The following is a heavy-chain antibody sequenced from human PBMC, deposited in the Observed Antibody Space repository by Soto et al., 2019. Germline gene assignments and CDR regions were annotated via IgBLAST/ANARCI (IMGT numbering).Heavy chain of an antibody. D-gene: IGHD5-18*01. V-gene: IGHV4-31*03. Sequence: TSETLSLTCTVSGGSISCGGYYWSWIRQHPGKGLEWIGYISYGGSTSYNPSLKSRVTISVDTSRNQFSLKLTSVAGADTAVYYCSRGILVWGQGALVTVSS. CDR2: ISYGGST. CDR3: SRGILV. CDR1: GGSISCGGYY. J-gene: IGHJ4*02.